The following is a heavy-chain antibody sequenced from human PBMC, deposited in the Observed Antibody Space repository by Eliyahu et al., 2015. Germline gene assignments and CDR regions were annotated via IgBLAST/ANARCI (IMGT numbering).Heavy chain of an antibody. CDR2: FDPEDGET. Sequence: QVQLVQSGAEVKXXXASXKVSCKVSGYTXTDXXMHWVRQAPGKGLEWMGGFDPEDGETIYAQKFQGRVTMTEDTSTDTAYMELSSLRSEDTAVYYCATLGPAFDIWGQGTMVTVSS. CDR1: GYTXTDXX. D-gene: IGHD3-16*01. J-gene: IGHJ3*02. V-gene: IGHV1-24*01. CDR3: ATLGPAFDI.